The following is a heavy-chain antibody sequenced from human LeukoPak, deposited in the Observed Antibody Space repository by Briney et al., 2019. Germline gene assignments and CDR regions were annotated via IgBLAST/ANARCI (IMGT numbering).Heavy chain of an antibody. V-gene: IGHV3-21*01. D-gene: IGHD6-19*01. J-gene: IGHJ4*02. CDR3: ARSRRDSDWYIDDY. CDR1: GFTFSSYS. Sequence: GGPLRLSCAASGFTFSSYSMNWVRQAPGKGLEWVSSISSSSSYIYYADSVKGRFTISRDNAKNSLYLQMNSLSAEDTALYYCARSRRDSDWYIDDYWGQGTLVTVSS. CDR2: ISSSSSYI.